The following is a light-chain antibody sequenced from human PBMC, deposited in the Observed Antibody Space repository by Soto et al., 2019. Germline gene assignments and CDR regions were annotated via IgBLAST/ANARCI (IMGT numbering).Light chain of an antibody. Sequence: EIVMTQSPATLSVSPGERATLSCRASQSVSSNLAWYQQKPGQAPRLLIYGASTRATGIPARFSGSGSGTEFTLTISSLQSEDLAVYCCQQYNTWPTWTFGQGTKVEIK. CDR2: GAS. J-gene: IGKJ1*01. CDR3: QQYNTWPTWT. CDR1: QSVSSN. V-gene: IGKV3-15*01.